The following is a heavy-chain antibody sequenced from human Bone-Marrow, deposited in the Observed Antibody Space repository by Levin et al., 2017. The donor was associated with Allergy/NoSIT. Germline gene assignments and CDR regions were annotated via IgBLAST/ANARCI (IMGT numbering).Heavy chain of an antibody. CDR1: GFIFDDYA. CDR2: IGWNSDTI. J-gene: IGHJ4*02. CDR3: AKDIELGDVVAVPALDY. V-gene: IGHV3-9*01. Sequence: SLKISCAASGFIFDDYAMHWVRQAPGKGLEWVSGIGWNSDTIGYADSVKGRFTISRDNTKNSLYLQMSSLRAEDTALYYCAKDIELGDVVAVPALDYWGQGTLVTVSS. D-gene: IGHD2-2*01.